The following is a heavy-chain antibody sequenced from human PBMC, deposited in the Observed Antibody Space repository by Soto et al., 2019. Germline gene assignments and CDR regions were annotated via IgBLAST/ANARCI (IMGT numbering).Heavy chain of an antibody. J-gene: IGHJ3*02. V-gene: IGHV3-49*03. Sequence: PGGSLRLSCTASGFTFGDYAMSWFRQAPGKGLEWGGFIRSKAYGGTTEYAASVKGRFTISRDDSKSIAYLQMNSLKTEDTAVYYCTRHFPYTTTSYSDSDAFDIWGQGTMVTVSS. CDR3: TRHFPYTTTSYSDSDAFDI. D-gene: IGHD3-22*01. CDR2: IRSKAYGGTT. CDR1: GFTFGDYA.